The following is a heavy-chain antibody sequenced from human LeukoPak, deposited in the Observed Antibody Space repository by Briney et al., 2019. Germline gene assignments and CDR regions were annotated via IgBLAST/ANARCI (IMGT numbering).Heavy chain of an antibody. CDR1: GGSFSGYY. Sequence: SETLSLTCAVYGGSFSGYYWSWIRQPPGKGLEWIGEINYSGSTNYNPSLKSRVTISVDTSKNQFSLKLSSVTAADTAVYYCARVLSPDSSGSNDYWSQGTLVTVSS. D-gene: IGHD3-22*01. CDR2: INYSGST. J-gene: IGHJ4*02. V-gene: IGHV4-34*01. CDR3: ARVLSPDSSGSNDY.